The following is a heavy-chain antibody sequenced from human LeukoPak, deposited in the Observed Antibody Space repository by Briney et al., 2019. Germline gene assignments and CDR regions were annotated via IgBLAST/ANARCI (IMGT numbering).Heavy chain of an antibody. J-gene: IGHJ3*02. Sequence: PSETLSLTCTVSGGSISSSSYYWGWIRQPPGKGLEWIGSIYYSGSTYYNPSLKSRVTISVDTSKNQFSLKLSSVTAADTAVYYCARDPSGLYFPDAFDIWGQGTMVTVSS. D-gene: IGHD2/OR15-2a*01. CDR1: GGSISSSSYY. CDR3: ARDPSGLYFPDAFDI. V-gene: IGHV4-39*07. CDR2: IYYSGST.